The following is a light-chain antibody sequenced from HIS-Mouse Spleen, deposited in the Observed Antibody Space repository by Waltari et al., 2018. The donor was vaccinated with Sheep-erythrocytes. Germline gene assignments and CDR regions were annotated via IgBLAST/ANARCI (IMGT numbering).Light chain of an antibody. V-gene: IGLV2-11*01. CDR2: DVS. J-gene: IGLJ1*01. Sequence: QSALTQPRSVSGSPGQSVTIPCTGTSSDVGGYNYVPWYQQHPGKAPKPMIYDVSKRPSGVPVRFSGSKSGNTASLTISGLQAEDEADYYCCSYAGSYNYVFGTGTKVTVL. CDR1: SSDVGGYNY. CDR3: CSYAGSYNYV.